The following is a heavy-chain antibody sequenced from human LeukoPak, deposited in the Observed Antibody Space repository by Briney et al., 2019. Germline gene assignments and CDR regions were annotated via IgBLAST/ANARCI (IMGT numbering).Heavy chain of an antibody. CDR3: ARSGYYGSGSYYNVDYYGMDV. J-gene: IGHJ6*02. V-gene: IGHV4-59*08. D-gene: IGHD3-10*01. CDR1: GGSISSYY. CDR2: IYYSGST. Sequence: PSGTLSLTCTVSGGSISSYYWSWIRQPPGKGLEWIGYIYYSGSTNYNPSLKSRVTISVDTSKNQFSLKLSSVTAADTAVYYCARSGYYGSGSYYNVDYYGMDVWGQGTTVTVSS.